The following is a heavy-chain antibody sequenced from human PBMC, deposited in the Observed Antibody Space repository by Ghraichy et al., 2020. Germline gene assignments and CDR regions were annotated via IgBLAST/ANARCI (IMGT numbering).Heavy chain of an antibody. CDR1: GYSFSSFG. Sequence: ASVKVSCKASGYSFSSFGITWVRQAPGQGLEWMGWITPRTGNTQSAQRLQGRVTMTTDTSTDTVYMELRSLRFDDTAVYYCARGINYFDPWGQGTLVTVSS. D-gene: IGHD2-15*01. J-gene: IGHJ5*02. CDR3: ARGINYFDP. CDR2: ITPRTGNT. V-gene: IGHV1-18*01.